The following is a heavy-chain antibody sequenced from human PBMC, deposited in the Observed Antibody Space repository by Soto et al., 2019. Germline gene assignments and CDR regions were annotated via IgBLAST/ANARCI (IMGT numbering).Heavy chain of an antibody. Sequence: QVQLVESGGGLVKPGGSLRLSCAASGFTFSDYYMSWIRQAPGKGLEWVSYISSSGSTIYYADSVKGRFTISRDNAKNSLYMQMNSLRAEDTAVYYCAREESKIVVVAATLGDYWGQGTLVTVSS. D-gene: IGHD2-15*01. CDR2: ISSSGSTI. V-gene: IGHV3-11*01. CDR3: AREESKIVVVAATLGDY. J-gene: IGHJ4*02. CDR1: GFTFSDYY.